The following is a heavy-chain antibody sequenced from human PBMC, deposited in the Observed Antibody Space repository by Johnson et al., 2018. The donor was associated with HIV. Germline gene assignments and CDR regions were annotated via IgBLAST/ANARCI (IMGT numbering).Heavy chain of an antibody. CDR3: ARDSTPRGADYVDYGFDI. V-gene: IGHV3-43D*03. Sequence: VQLVESGGVVVQPGGSLRLSCAASGFTFDDYAMHWVRQAPGKGLEWVSLISWDGGSTYYADSVKGRFTISRDNRKNSLYLQINRLRAEDTALYYCARDSTPRGADYVDYGFDIWGQGTMVAVSS. J-gene: IGHJ3*02. D-gene: IGHD4-17*01. CDR2: ISWDGGST. CDR1: GFTFDDYA.